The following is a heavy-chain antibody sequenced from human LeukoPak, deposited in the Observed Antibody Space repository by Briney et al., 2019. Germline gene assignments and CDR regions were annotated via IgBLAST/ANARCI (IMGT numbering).Heavy chain of an antibody. Sequence: QTLSHTCAISGDSVSSNSAAWNWIRQSPSRGLEWLGRTYYRSKWYNDYAVSVKSRITINPDTSKNQFSLQLNSVTPEDTAVYYCARVVVRGVHWYFDLWGRGTLVTVSS. CDR1: GDSVSSNSAA. J-gene: IGHJ2*01. V-gene: IGHV6-1*01. CDR3: ARVVVRGVHWYFDL. D-gene: IGHD3-10*01. CDR2: TYYRSKWYN.